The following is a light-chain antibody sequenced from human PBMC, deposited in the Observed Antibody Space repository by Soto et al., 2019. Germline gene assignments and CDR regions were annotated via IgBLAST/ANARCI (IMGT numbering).Light chain of an antibody. CDR1: QSVSSK. V-gene: IGKV3-15*01. CDR2: GAS. Sequence: EILLTQSPCTLALSPGERATLSCRASQSVSSKLAWYQQKPGQAPRLLIYGASTRATGIPPSFSGSGSGTEFTLTISSLQHEDFAVYYCQHYNNWHPWTFGQGTKVDIK. CDR3: QHYNNWHPWT. J-gene: IGKJ1*01.